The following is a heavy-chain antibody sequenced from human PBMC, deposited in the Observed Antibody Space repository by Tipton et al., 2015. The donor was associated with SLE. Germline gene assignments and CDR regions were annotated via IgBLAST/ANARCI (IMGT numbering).Heavy chain of an antibody. CDR3: AGPIRQDGFDI. CDR1: GGSISSYY. J-gene: IGHJ3*02. D-gene: IGHD2-21*01. CDR2: IYASASGIT. Sequence: TLSLTCTVFGGSISSYYWSWIRQPAGKGLEWIGRIYASASGITNYNPSLWSRVTMSVDTSKNQFSLRLTSMTAADTAMYYCAGPIRQDGFDIWGQGTMVTVSS. V-gene: IGHV4-4*07.